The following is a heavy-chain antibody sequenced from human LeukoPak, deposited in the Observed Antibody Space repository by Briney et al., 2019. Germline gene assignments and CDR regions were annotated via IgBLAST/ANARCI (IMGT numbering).Heavy chain of an antibody. D-gene: IGHD2-2*01. J-gene: IGHJ4*02. CDR2: ISAYNGNT. Sequence: GASVKVSCKASGYTFTSYGISWVRQAPGQGLEWMGWISAYNGNTNYAQKLQGRVTMTTDTSTSTAYMELRSLRSDDTAVYYCARDGSSTLLPVIYCSSTSCPPDYWGQGTLVTVSS. V-gene: IGHV1-18*01. CDR1: GYTFTSYG. CDR3: ARDGSSTLLPVIYCSSTSCPPDY.